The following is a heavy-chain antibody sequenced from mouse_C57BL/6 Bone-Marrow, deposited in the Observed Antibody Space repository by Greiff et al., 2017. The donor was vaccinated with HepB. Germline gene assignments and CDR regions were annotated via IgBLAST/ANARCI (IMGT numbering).Heavy chain of an antibody. Sequence: ESGPGLVKPSQSLSLTCSVTGYSITSGYYWNWIRQFPGNKLEWMGYISYDGSNNYNPSLKNRISITRDTSKNQFFLKLNSVTTEDTATYYCAREGDGYYLSLYYAMDYWGQGTSVTVSS. J-gene: IGHJ4*01. D-gene: IGHD2-3*01. CDR2: ISYDGSN. CDR1: GYSITSGYY. CDR3: AREGDGYYLSLYYAMDY. V-gene: IGHV3-6*01.